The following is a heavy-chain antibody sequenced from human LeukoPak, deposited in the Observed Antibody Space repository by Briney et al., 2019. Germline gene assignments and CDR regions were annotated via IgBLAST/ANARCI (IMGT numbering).Heavy chain of an antibody. Sequence: GGSLRLSCAASGFTFSSYPIHWVRQAPCKGLDWVAVISDDGYNPYYSDSVKGRFTISRDNSKNTVYLQMNSLRAEDTAVYYCASIFSSGYSYFDYWGQGTLVTVSS. CDR2: ISDDGYNP. CDR3: ASIFSSGYSYFDY. CDR1: GFTFSSYP. D-gene: IGHD5-18*01. V-gene: IGHV3-30-3*01. J-gene: IGHJ4*02.